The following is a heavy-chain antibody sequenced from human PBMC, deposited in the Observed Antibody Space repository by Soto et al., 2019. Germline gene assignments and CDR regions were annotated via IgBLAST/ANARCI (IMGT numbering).Heavy chain of an antibody. CDR2: MSYDGINK. J-gene: IGHJ4*02. CDR3: AREWTSSTVSNPCDY. D-gene: IGHD6-13*01. CDR1: GFTFNNYA. Sequence: GSLRLSCAASGFTFNNYAIHWVRQAPGKGLEWVALMSYDGINKYYPDSVKGRFTVSRDNSKNTVYLQMNSLRPEDSAVYYCAREWTSSTVSNPCDYWGQGTLVTVSS. V-gene: IGHV3-30-3*01.